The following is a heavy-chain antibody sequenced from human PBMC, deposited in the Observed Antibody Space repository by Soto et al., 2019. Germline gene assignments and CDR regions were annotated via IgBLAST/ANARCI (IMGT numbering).Heavy chain of an antibody. J-gene: IGHJ5*02. CDR1: SGSISSGGYY. Sequence: QVQLQESGPGLVKPSQTLSLTCTVSSGSISSGGYYWSWIRQHPGKGLEWIGYIYYSGSTYYNPSLKSRVTISVDTSKNQFSLKLSSVTAADTAVYYCARASSLGIAAAGTNWFDPWGQGTLVTVSS. V-gene: IGHV4-31*03. D-gene: IGHD6-13*01. CDR3: ARASSLGIAAAGTNWFDP. CDR2: IYYSGST.